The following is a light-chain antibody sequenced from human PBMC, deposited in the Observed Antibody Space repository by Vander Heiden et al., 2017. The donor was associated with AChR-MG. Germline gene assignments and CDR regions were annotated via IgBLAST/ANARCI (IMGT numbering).Light chain of an antibody. J-gene: IGLJ2*01. CDR3: SSYTSSSTVV. CDR1: SRDVGGYNY. CDR2: KVI. Sequence: QSALTQPASVSGSPGQSITISCTGTSRDVGGYNYVSWYQQHPGKAPKLMIYKVINRPSGVSNRFSGSKSGNTASLTISGLQAEDEADYYCSSYTSSSTVVFGGGTKLTVL. V-gene: IGLV2-14*01.